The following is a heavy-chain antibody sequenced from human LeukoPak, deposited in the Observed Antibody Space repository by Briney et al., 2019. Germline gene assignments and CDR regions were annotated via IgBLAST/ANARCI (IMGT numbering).Heavy chain of an antibody. V-gene: IGHV4-30-2*01. Sequence: SETLSLTCAVSGGSISSGGYSWSWIRQPPGKGLEWIGYIYHSGSTYYNPSLESRVTISVDTSKNQFSLKLSSVTAADTAVYYCARHQLRGFLDDNWGQGTLVTVSS. CDR3: ARHQLRGFLDDN. CDR2: IYHSGST. CDR1: GGSISSGGYS. D-gene: IGHD3-10*01. J-gene: IGHJ4*02.